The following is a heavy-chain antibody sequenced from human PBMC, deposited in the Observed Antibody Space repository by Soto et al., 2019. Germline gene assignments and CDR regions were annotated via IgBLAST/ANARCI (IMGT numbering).Heavy chain of an antibody. Sequence: QVQLQQWGAGLLKPSETLSLTCAVYGGSFSGYYWSWIRQPPGKGLEWIGEINHSGSTNYNPSLKSRVTISVDTSKNQFSLKLSSVTAADTAVYYCAALGFLEWTTWGQGTLVTVSS. D-gene: IGHD3-3*01. CDR2: INHSGST. CDR3: AALGFLEWTT. V-gene: IGHV4-34*01. CDR1: GGSFSGYY. J-gene: IGHJ4*02.